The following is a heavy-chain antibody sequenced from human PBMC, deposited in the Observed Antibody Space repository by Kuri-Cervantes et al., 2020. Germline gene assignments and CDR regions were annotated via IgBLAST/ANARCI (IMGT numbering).Heavy chain of an antibody. CDR1: GYPISSGFY. V-gene: IGHV4-38-2*02. D-gene: IGHD2-2*01. Sequence: GSLRLSCTVSGYPISSGFYWGWIRQPPGKGLEWIGSIYRSGSPSYNPSLKSRVTISVDTSKNEFSLKLSSVTAADTAVYFCARQRLGYCTSTNCSKEEGYYYYYMDVWGGGTTVTVSS. J-gene: IGHJ6*03. CDR2: IYRSGSP. CDR3: ARQRLGYCTSTNCSKEEGYYYYYMDV.